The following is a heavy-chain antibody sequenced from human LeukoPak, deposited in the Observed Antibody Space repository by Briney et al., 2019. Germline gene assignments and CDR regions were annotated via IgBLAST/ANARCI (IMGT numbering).Heavy chain of an antibody. CDR2: ISAYNGNT. J-gene: IGHJ4*02. D-gene: IGHD2-15*01. Sequence: ASVKVSCKASGYTFTSYGISWVRQAPGQGLEWMGWISAYNGNTNYAQKLQGRVTMTTDTSTSTAYMELRSLRSDDTAVYYCARDSDCSGGSCYSELDYWGQGTLVTVSS. CDR1: GYTFTSYG. V-gene: IGHV1-18*01. CDR3: ARDSDCSGGSCYSELDY.